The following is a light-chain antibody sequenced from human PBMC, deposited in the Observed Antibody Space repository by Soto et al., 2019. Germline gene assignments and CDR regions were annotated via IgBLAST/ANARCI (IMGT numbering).Light chain of an antibody. V-gene: IGKV1-39*01. Sequence: DIQITESPSSLSASVGDRVTITCRASQSISSYLNWYQQKPGKAPKLLIYAASSLQSGVPSRFSGSGSGTDFTLTNSSLQPEDFATYYCQQSYSTPRTFGLGTKVEIK. CDR2: AAS. CDR1: QSISSY. J-gene: IGKJ1*01. CDR3: QQSYSTPRT.